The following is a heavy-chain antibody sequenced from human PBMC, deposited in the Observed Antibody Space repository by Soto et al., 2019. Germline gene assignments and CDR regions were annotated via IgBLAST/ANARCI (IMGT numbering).Heavy chain of an antibody. D-gene: IGHD2-15*01. Sequence: PGESLKISCKGSGYSFTSYWISWVRQMPGKGLEWMGRIDPSDSYTNYSPSFQGHVTISADKSISTAYLQWSSLKASDTAMYYCARDLGYCSGGSCYYYYYYGMDVWGHGTTVTSP. V-gene: IGHV5-10-1*01. CDR2: IDPSDSYT. CDR3: ARDLGYCSGGSCYYYYYYGMDV. CDR1: GYSFTSYW. J-gene: IGHJ6*02.